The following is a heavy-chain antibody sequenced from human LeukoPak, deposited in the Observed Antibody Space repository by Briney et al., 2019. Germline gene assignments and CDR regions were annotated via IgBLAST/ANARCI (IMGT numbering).Heavy chain of an antibody. CDR3: ARWAPGSQGVVYYYYYMDV. J-gene: IGHJ6*03. CDR2: IYYSGST. Sequence: ASETLSLTCTVSGGSISSRSYYWGWIRQPPGKGLEWIGIIYYSGSTYSNPSPRSRVTISVDTSKNQFSLKLSSVTAADTAVYYCARWAPGSQGVVYYYYYMDVWGKGTTVTVSS. V-gene: IGHV4-39*07. CDR1: GGSISSRSYY. D-gene: IGHD2-15*01.